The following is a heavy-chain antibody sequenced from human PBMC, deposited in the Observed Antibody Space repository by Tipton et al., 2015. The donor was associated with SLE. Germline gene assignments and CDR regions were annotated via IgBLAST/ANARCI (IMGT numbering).Heavy chain of an antibody. CDR2: ISWNSGKV. Sequence: SLRLSCAVPGFAFHDYAMHWVRQAPGKGLEWVSGISWNSGKVGYADSVKGRFTISRDNAKNSLHLQMNSLRVDDTAVYYCARDRRWLPDYWGQGALVTVSS. J-gene: IGHJ4*02. D-gene: IGHD5-24*01. CDR3: ARDRRWLPDY. CDR1: GFAFHDYA. V-gene: IGHV3-9*01.